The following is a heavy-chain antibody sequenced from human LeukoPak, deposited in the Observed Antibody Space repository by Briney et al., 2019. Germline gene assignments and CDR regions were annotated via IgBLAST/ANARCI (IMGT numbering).Heavy chain of an antibody. CDR2: IYYSGST. V-gene: IGHV4-59*12. Sequence: PSETLSLTCTVSGGSISSYYWSWIRQPPGKGLEWIGYIYYSGSTNYNPSLKSRVSMSVDTSKNQFSLKLSSVTAADTAVYYCARGRASYDYWGQGTLVTVSS. CDR3: ARGRASYDY. J-gene: IGHJ4*02. D-gene: IGHD3-10*01. CDR1: GGSISSYY.